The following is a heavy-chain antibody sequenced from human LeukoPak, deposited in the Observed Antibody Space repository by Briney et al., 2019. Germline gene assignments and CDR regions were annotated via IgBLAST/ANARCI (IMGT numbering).Heavy chain of an antibody. Sequence: SVKVSCKASGGTFSSYAISWVRQAPGQGLEWMGRIIPILGIANYAQKFQGRVTITADKSTSTAYMELSSLRSEDTAVYYCASAVGFGESALDAFDIWGLGTMVTVSS. D-gene: IGHD3-10*01. CDR2: IIPILGIA. J-gene: IGHJ3*02. CDR3: ASAVGFGESALDAFDI. V-gene: IGHV1-69*04. CDR1: GGTFSSYA.